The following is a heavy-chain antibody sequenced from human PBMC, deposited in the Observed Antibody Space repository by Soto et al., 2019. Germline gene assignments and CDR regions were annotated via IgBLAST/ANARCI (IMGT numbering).Heavy chain of an antibody. D-gene: IGHD3-22*01. Sequence: QRQLVQSGPEVKKPGTSVRVSCKASGFTLSSSAVQWVRQARGQRLEWMGWIVAGSGNTHYAQRFQERVSITRDMSTSTAYLVLSSLRSEDTAVYYCAADPFYYDSSNYYSFDHWGQGTLVTVSS. J-gene: IGHJ4*02. V-gene: IGHV1-58*01. CDR2: IVAGSGNT. CDR3: AADPFYYDSSNYYSFDH. CDR1: GFTLSSSA.